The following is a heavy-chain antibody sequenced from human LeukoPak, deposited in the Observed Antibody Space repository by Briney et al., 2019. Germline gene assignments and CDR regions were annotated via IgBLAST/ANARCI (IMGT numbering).Heavy chain of an antibody. J-gene: IGHJ4*02. CDR3: AKEEIAYDSSGYEGY. V-gene: IGHV3-30*18. D-gene: IGHD3-22*01. Sequence: GRSLRLSCAASGFTFNSYGIHWVRQAPGKGLEWVAVMSYDGSTKYYADSVKGRFTISRDNSKNTLFLQMNSLRPEDTAVYYCAKEEIAYDSSGYEGYWGQGTLVTVSS. CDR2: MSYDGSTK. CDR1: GFTFNSYG.